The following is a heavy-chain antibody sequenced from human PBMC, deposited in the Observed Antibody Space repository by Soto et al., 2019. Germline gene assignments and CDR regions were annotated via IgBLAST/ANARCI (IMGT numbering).Heavy chain of an antibody. Sequence: PGGSLRLSCAASGFTFSSYAMSWVRQAPGKGLEWVSAISGSGGSTYYADSVKGRFTISRDNSKNTLYLQMNSLRAEDTAVYYCATDRYGDYVGFAYWGQGTLVTVAS. V-gene: IGHV3-23*01. CDR2: ISGSGGST. J-gene: IGHJ4*02. CDR3: ATDRYGDYVGFAY. D-gene: IGHD4-17*01. CDR1: GFTFSSYA.